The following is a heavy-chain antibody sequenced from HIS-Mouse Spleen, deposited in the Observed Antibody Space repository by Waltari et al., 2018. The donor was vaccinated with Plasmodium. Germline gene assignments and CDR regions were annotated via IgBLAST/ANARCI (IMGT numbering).Heavy chain of an antibody. Sequence: QLQLQESGPGLVKPSETLSLTCTVSGGSISSSSYYWGWIRQPPGKGLEWIGSIYYSGSTYCNPSLKSRVTISVDTSKNQFSLKLSSVTAADTAVYYCARDRITGTSYFDYWGQGTLVTVSS. CDR3: ARDRITGTSYFDY. D-gene: IGHD1-7*01. CDR2: IYYSGST. CDR1: GGSISSSSYY. V-gene: IGHV4-39*07. J-gene: IGHJ4*02.